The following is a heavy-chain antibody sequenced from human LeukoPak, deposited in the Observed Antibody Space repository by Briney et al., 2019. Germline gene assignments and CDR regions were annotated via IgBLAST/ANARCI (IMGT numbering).Heavy chain of an antibody. CDR3: ASFTNYYDSSGYLDYFDY. Sequence: SETLSLTCTVSGGSISSSSYYWGWIRQPPGKGLEWTGSIYYSGSTYYNPSLKSRVTISVDTSKNQFSLKLSSVTAADTAVYYCASFTNYYDSSGYLDYFDYWGQGTLVTVSS. J-gene: IGHJ4*02. D-gene: IGHD3-22*01. CDR2: IYYSGST. V-gene: IGHV4-39*01. CDR1: GGSISSSSYY.